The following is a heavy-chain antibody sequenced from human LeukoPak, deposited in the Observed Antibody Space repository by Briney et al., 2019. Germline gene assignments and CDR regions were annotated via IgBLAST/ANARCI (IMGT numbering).Heavy chain of an antibody. D-gene: IGHD3-22*01. V-gene: IGHV3-30*02. CDR3: AKNSPVGDSSGYYSASFNY. CDR1: GFTFSNYG. J-gene: IGHJ4*02. Sequence: GGSLRLSCAASGFTFSNYGMHWVRQAPGKGLEGVAFIRYDGSNKYYADSVKGRFTISRDNSKNTLYLQMNSPRAEDTAVYYCAKNSPVGDSSGYYSASFNYWGQGTLVTVSS. CDR2: IRYDGSNK.